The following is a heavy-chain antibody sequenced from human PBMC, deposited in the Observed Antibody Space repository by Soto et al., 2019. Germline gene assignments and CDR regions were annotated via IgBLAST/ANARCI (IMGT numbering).Heavy chain of an antibody. D-gene: IGHD3-16*02. J-gene: IGHJ4*02. CDR2: ISSSSSTI. CDR3: ARSYDYIWGSYRYASNYFDY. CDR1: GFTFSSYS. Sequence: GGSLRFSCAASGFTFSSYSMNWVRQAPGKGLEWVSYISSSSSTIYYADSVKGRFTISRDNAKNSLYLQMNSLRAEDTAVYYCARSYDYIWGSYRYASNYFDYWGQGTLVTVSS. V-gene: IGHV3-48*01.